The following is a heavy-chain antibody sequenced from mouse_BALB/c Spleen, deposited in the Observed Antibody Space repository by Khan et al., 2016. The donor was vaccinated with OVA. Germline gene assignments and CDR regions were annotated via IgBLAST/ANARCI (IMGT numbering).Heavy chain of an antibody. J-gene: IGHJ2*01. Sequence: EVQLQESGPGLVKPSQSLSLTCTVTGYSITSDYAWNWIRQFPGNKLEWLGFISYSGNTNYNPSLKSRISITRDTSKNQFFLQLNSVTTEDTATYYGARICGGDFDYWGQGTTLTVSS. CDR3: ARICGGDFDY. CDR2: ISYSGNT. V-gene: IGHV3-2*02. CDR1: GYSITSDYA.